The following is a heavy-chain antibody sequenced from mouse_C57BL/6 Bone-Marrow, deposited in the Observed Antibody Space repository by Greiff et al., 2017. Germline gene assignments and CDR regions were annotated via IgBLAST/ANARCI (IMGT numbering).Heavy chain of an antibody. D-gene: IGHD1-1*02. J-gene: IGHJ1*03. V-gene: IGHV1-72*01. CDR2: IDPNSGGT. CDR1: GYTFTSSW. Sequence: VQLQQPGAELVKPGASVKLSCKASGYTFTSSWMHWVKQRPGRGLEWIGRIDPNSGGTKYNEKFKSKATLTVDTPSSTAYMQLSSLTSEDSAVYDCERMNDYYARRGDFDVWGTGTTVTVSS. CDR3: ERMNDYYARRGDFDV.